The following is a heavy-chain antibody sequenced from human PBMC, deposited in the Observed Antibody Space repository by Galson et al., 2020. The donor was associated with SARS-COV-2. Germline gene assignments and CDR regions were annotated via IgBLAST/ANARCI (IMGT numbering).Heavy chain of an antibody. CDR2: INHSGST. D-gene: IGHD2-15*01. V-gene: IGHV4-34*01. J-gene: IGHJ4*02. CDR1: GGSFSGYY. CDR3: ARGASRTVVDY. Sequence: SETLSLTCAVYGGSFSGYYWSWIRQPPGKGLEWIGEINHSGSTNYNPSLKSRVTISVDTSKNQFSLKLSSVTAADTAVYYCARGASRTVVDYWGQGTLVTVSS.